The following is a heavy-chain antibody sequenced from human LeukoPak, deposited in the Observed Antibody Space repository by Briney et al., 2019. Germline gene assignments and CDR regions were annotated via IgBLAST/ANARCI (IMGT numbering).Heavy chain of an antibody. Sequence: SETLSLTCTVSGGSISSYYWSWIRQPPGKGLEWIGYIYYSGSTNYNPSLKSRVTISVDTSKNQFSLKLGSVTAADTAVYYCAGQQLQSFDIWGQGTMVTVSS. J-gene: IGHJ3*02. V-gene: IGHV4-59*01. CDR2: IYYSGST. D-gene: IGHD6-13*01. CDR3: AGQQLQSFDI. CDR1: GGSISSYY.